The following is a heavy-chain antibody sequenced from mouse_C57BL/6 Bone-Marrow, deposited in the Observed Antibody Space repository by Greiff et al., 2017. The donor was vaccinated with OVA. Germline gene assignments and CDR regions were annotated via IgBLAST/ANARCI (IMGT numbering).Heavy chain of an antibody. CDR2: ILPGSGST. CDR3: ARKSDYYGSSPFAY. V-gene: IGHV1-9*01. J-gene: IGHJ3*01. D-gene: IGHD1-1*01. CDR1: GYTFTGYW. Sequence: QVQLKESGAELMKPGASVKLSCKATGYTFTGYWIEWVKQRPGHGLEWIGEILPGSGSTNYNEKFKGKATFTADTSSNTAYMQLSSLTTEDSAIYYCARKSDYYGSSPFAYWGQGTLVTVSA.